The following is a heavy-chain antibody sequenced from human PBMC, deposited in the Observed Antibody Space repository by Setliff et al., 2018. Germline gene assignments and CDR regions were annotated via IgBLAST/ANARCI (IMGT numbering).Heavy chain of an antibody. J-gene: IGHJ4*02. CDR2: IFYSGSTS. V-gene: IGHV4-59*11. CDR1: GGSIGPHY. Sequence: SETLSLTCTVSGGSIGPHYWSWIRQAPGKGLEWIGHIFYSGSTSYYNPSLKSRVTISVDTSKNQSSLKLSSVTAADTAVYYCARGRAGHSGHWGQGTLVTVSS. D-gene: IGHD6-19*01. CDR3: ARGRAGHSGH.